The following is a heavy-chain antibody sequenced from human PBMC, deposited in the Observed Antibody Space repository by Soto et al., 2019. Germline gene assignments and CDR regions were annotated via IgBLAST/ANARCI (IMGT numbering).Heavy chain of an antibody. D-gene: IGHD3-10*01. CDR3: ARGEGKRPMVKKIYYFDY. CDR2: IYYSGST. J-gene: IGHJ4*02. Sequence: SETLSLTCTVSGGSISSGDYYWSWIRQPPGKGLEWIGYIYYSGSTYYNPSLKSRVTISVDTSKNQFSLKLSSVTAADTAVYYCARGEGKRPMVKKIYYFDYWGQGTLVTVSS. V-gene: IGHV4-30-4*01. CDR1: GGSISSGDYY.